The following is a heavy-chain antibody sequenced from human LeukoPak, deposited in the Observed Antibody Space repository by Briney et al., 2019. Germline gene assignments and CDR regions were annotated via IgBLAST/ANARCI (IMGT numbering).Heavy chain of an antibody. CDR1: GYTFTGYY. J-gene: IGHJ6*03. Sequence: GASVKVSCKASGYTFTGYYFHWVRQAPGQGLEWMGWIIPNTAGTNYAQKFLGGVTLTWDTSISTAYMELNRLTPDDTAVYYCATSAGDYRAGHYYYMGVWGKGTSVTVSS. CDR2: IIPNTAGT. V-gene: IGHV1-2*02. CDR3: ATSAGDYRAGHYYYMGV. D-gene: IGHD4-11*01.